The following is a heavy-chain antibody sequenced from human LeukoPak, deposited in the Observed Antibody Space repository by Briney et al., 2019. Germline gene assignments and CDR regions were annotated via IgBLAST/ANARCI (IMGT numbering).Heavy chain of an antibody. D-gene: IGHD5-24*01. Sequence: ASVKVSCKASGYIFTGHYMNWVRQVPGQGLEWMGRINPKTGGTNYAQNFQGRVTMTRDTSISTTYMELGRLRPDDTAVYYCARVGDGLNDAFDIWGQGTMVTVSS. CDR2: INPKTGGT. CDR1: GYIFTGHY. CDR3: ARVGDGLNDAFDI. V-gene: IGHV1-2*06. J-gene: IGHJ3*02.